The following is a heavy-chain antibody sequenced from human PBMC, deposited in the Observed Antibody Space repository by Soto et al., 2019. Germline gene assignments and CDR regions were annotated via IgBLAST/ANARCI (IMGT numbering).Heavy chain of an antibody. D-gene: IGHD1-26*01. CDR1: GFTFSSYS. CDR2: ISSSSSYI. CDR3: ARDVGGGTYYFDY. J-gene: IGHJ4*02. Sequence: EVQLVESGGGLVKPGGSLRLSCAASGFTFSSYSMNWVRQAPGKGLEWVSSISSSSSYIYYADSVKGRFTIPRDNAKNSLYLQMNSLRAEDTAVYYCARDVGGGTYYFDYWGQGTLVTVSS. V-gene: IGHV3-21*01.